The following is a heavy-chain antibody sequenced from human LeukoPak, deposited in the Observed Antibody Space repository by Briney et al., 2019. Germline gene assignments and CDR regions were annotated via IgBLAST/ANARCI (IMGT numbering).Heavy chain of an antibody. D-gene: IGHD2-2*02. CDR3: ARVLCSSTSCYRHIGDY. J-gene: IGHJ4*02. CDR2: INPNSGGT. CDR1: GYTFTSYY. Sequence: ASVKVSCKASGYTFTSYYMHWVRQAPGQGLEWVGWINPNSGGTNYAQKFQGRVTMTRDTSISTAYMELSRLRSDDTAVYYCARVLCSSTSCYRHIGDYWGQGTLVTVSS. V-gene: IGHV1-2*02.